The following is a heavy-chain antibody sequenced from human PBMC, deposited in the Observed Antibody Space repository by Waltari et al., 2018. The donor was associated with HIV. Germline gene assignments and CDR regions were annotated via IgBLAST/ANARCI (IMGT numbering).Heavy chain of an antibody. Sequence: EVQLVESGGGLVKPRGYLRISCAASELPFTPSSMPCVRQAPGKGLEWVSSISRSSNYIYYADSVMGRFTISRDNAKNSLYLQMNSLRAEDTTVYYCARASGVGGYQTIDYWGQGTLVTVSS. V-gene: IGHV3-21*01. CDR1: ELPFTPSS. CDR2: ISRSSNYI. J-gene: IGHJ4*02. D-gene: IGHD1-26*01. CDR3: ARASGVGGYQTIDY.